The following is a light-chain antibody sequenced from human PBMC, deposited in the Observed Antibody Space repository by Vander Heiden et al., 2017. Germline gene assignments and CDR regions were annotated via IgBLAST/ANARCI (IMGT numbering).Light chain of an antibody. J-gene: IGKJ2*01. CDR2: WAS. CDR1: QSVLYSSHNKDY. Sequence: ILLPQSPDSLAVSLGERATINCKSNQSVLYSSHNKDYLAWYQQKPGQPPKLLIYWASTRESGVPDRFSGSGSGTDFSITISSLKGEDAAVYSCQQYKSTPPYTFGQGTKVEIK. CDR3: QQYKSTPPYT. V-gene: IGKV4-1*01.